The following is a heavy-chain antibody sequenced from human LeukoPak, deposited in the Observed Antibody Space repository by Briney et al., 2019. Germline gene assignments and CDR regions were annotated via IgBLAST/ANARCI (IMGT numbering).Heavy chain of an antibody. CDR2: IYYSGST. J-gene: IGHJ5*02. D-gene: IGHD6-6*01. Sequence: SETLSLTCTVSGGSISSYYWSWIRQPPGKGLEWIGYIYYSGSTNYNPSLKSRVTISVDTSKNQFSLKLSSVTAADTAVYYCAREVVEHSSSRFWFDPWGQGTLVTVSS. V-gene: IGHV4-59*01. CDR1: GGSISSYY. CDR3: AREVVEHSSSRFWFDP.